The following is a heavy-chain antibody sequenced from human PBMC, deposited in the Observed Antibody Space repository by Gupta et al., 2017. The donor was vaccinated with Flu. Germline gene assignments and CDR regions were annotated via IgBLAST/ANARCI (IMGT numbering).Heavy chain of an antibody. CDR2: IYPGDSDT. Sequence: MGTIYPGDSDTRYSPSLQGQVTISADKSISTAYLQWTSLKASDTALYYCARHGKLGYSNSWYDFWGQGTLVAVSS. D-gene: IGHD1-26*01. CDR3: ARHGKLGYSNSWYDF. V-gene: IGHV5-51*01. J-gene: IGHJ5*01.